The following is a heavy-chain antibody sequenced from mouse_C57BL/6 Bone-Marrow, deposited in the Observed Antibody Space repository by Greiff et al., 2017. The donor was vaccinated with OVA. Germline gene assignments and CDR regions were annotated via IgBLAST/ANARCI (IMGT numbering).Heavy chain of an antibody. CDR2: IHPNSGST. CDR1: GYTFTSYW. J-gene: IGHJ2*01. CDR3: ACYYGSSPYCDV. Sequence: QVQLQQSGAELVKPGASVKLSCKASGYTFTSYWMHWVKQRPGQGLEWIGMIHPNSGSTNYNEKVKSKATLTVDKSSSTDYMQLSRLTSEDTAVYFCACYYGSSPYCDVWGKGTTLTVSS. V-gene: IGHV1-64*01. D-gene: IGHD1-1*01.